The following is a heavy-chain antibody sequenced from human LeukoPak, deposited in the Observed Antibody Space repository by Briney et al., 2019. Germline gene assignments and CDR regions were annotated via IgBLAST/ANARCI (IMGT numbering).Heavy chain of an antibody. CDR1: GGSISSGDYC. J-gene: IGHJ4*02. V-gene: IGHV4-31*03. D-gene: IGHD3-22*01. CDR2: IYYSGST. CDR3: ARESGTYDRNSDY. Sequence: SETLSLTCTVSGGSISSGDYCWSWIRQPPGKGLEWIGYIYYSGSTYYNPSLESRVTISVDTSKNQFSLNLTSVTAADTAVYYCARESGTYDRNSDYWGQGTLVTVSS.